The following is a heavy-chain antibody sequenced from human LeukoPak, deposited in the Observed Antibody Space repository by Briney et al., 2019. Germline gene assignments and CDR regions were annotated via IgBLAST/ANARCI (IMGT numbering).Heavy chain of an antibody. Sequence: GSLRLSCAASGFTFSSYGMHWVRQAPGKGLEWVAVIWYDGSNKYYADSVKGRFTISRDNSKNTLYLQMNSLRAEDTAVYYCARGSYYYDSSGFDAFDIWGQGTMVTVSS. D-gene: IGHD3-22*01. V-gene: IGHV3-30*19. J-gene: IGHJ3*02. CDR3: ARGSYYYDSSGFDAFDI. CDR1: GFTFSSYG. CDR2: IWYDGSNK.